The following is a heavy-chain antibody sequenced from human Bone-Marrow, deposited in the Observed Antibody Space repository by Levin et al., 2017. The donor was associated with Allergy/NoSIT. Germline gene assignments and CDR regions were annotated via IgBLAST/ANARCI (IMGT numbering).Heavy chain of an antibody. CDR2: ISYSGDT. V-gene: IGHV4-59*01. D-gene: IGHD4-23*01. CDR1: GGSTGSFK. CDR3: ARGVRVGNTGYYFDY. J-gene: IGHJ4*02. Sequence: PSETLSLTCSVSGGSTGSFKWNWIRRPPGKGLEWIGDISYSGDTNYNPSLKSRVTISIDTSKNQFSLNVNSVTAADTAVYYCARGVRVGNTGYYFDYWGLGTLATVSS.